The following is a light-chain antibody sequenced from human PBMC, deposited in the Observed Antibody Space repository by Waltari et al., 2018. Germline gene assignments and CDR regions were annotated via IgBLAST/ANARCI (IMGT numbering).Light chain of an antibody. J-gene: IGKJ4*01. CDR3: QQYDSTPLT. Sequence: EIVLTQSPGTLSLSPGERATLSCRASQSVYSSFFAWYQQKHGQAPRLLISGTTTRATGIPDRFSGSGSGTNVTLTISRLEPEDFAVYYCQQYDSTPLTFGGGTKVEIK. CDR2: GTT. CDR1: QSVYSSF. V-gene: IGKV3-20*01.